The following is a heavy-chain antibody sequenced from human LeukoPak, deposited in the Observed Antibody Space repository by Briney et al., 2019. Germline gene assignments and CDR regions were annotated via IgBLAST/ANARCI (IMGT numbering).Heavy chain of an antibody. CDR1: GFTFSDYY. D-gene: IGHD2-8*01. V-gene: IGHV3-11*06. CDR3: AGMIMDYFDY. CDR2: ISGSSGYT. Sequence: PGGSLRLSCAASGFTFSDYYMSWIRQAPGKGLKWVSYISGSSGYTNYADSVKGRFTISRDNAKNSLYLQMNSLRADDTAVYYCAGMIMDYFDYWGQGTLVRVYS. J-gene: IGHJ4*02.